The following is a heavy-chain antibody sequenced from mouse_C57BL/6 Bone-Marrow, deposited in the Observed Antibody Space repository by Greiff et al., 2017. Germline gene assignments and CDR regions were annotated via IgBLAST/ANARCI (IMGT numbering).Heavy chain of an antibody. CDR2: IHPNSGST. CDR3: ARDLYCCGSEVEFDY. J-gene: IGHJ2*01. CDR1: GYTFTSYW. D-gene: IGHD1-1*01. Sequence: VQLQQPGAELVKPGASVKLSCKASGYTFTSYWMHWVKQRPGQGLEWIGMIHPNSGSTNYNEKFKSKATLTVDKSTSTAYMQLSSLTSEDSAVYYWARDLYCCGSEVEFDYWGQGTTLTVSS. V-gene: IGHV1-64*01.